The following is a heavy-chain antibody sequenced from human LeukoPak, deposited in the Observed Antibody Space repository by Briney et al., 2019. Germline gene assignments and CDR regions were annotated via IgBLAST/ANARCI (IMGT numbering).Heavy chain of an antibody. CDR3: ARDSIADY. CDR1: GFTFSSYA. V-gene: IGHV3-30-3*01. Sequence: GGSLRLSCAASGFTFSSYAMHWVRQAPGKGLEWVAVISYDGSNKYYADSVKGRFTISRDNSKNTLYLQMNSLRSDDTAVYYCARDSIADYWGQGTLVTVSS. J-gene: IGHJ4*02. D-gene: IGHD6-6*01. CDR2: ISYDGSNK.